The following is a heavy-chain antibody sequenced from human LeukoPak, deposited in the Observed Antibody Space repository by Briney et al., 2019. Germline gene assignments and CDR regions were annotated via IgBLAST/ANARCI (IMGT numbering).Heavy chain of an antibody. CDR3: ARVVPGGGGIDC. CDR1: GFTFNSYW. J-gene: IGHJ4*02. CDR2: INRDGSEE. Sequence: GGSLRLSCAASGFTFNSYWLSWVRQAPGKGLEWVANINRDGSEEYYVDSVKGRFTISRDNAKNSLSLQMNSLRGEDTAVYYCARVVPGGGGIDCWGQGTLVTVSS. D-gene: IGHD3-10*01. V-gene: IGHV3-7*04.